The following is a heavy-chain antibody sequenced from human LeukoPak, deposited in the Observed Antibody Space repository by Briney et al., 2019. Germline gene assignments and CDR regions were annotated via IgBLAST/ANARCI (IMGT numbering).Heavy chain of an antibody. CDR1: GFTFSSYG. CDR3: ARRSQLLPYYYYYMDV. J-gene: IGHJ6*03. D-gene: IGHD2-2*01. Sequence: PGGSLRLSCAASGFTFSSYGMHWVRQAPGKGLEWVAVISYDGSNKYYADSVKGRFTISRDNSKNTLYLQMNSLRAEDTAVYYCARRSQLLPYYYYYMDVWGKGTTVTVSS. CDR2: ISYDGSNK. V-gene: IGHV3-30*03.